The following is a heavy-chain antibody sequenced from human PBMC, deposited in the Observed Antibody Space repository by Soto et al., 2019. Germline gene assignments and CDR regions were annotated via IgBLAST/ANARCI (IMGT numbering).Heavy chain of an antibody. CDR2: IWYDGSKI. Sequence: PGGSLRLSCAASGFTFSSYGMHWVRQAPGKGRGWVAVIWYDGSKIYYADSVKGRFTISRDNSKSTLYLQMNSLRAEDTAVYYCARPLEQHQLGFGMDVWGQG. CDR3: ARPLEQHQLGFGMDV. J-gene: IGHJ6*01. D-gene: IGHD6-13*01. CDR1: GFTFSSYG. V-gene: IGHV3-33*01.